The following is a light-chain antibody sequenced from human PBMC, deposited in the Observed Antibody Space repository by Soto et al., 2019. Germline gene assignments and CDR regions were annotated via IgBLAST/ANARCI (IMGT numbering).Light chain of an antibody. V-gene: IGKV3-11*01. CDR2: DAS. J-gene: IGKJ1*01. CDR1: QSVSSY. CDR3: QQYGSSPWT. Sequence: EIVIKQYPATLSLSPGERATLSCRASQSVSSYLAGYQQPPGKAPRLLIYDASNRATGIPARFSGIGSGTDFTLTISRLEPEDFAIYYCQQYGSSPWTSGQGTKVDNK.